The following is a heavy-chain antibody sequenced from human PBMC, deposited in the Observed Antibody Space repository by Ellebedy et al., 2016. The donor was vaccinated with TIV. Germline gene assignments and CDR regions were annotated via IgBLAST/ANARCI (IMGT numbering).Heavy chain of an antibody. CDR3: ARGNSGYDAVYLDY. Sequence: PGGSLRLSCAASGFTFSSYAMHWVRQAPGKGLEWVAVISYDGSNKYYADSVKGRLTISRENSKNTLYLQMNSLRAEDTAVYYCARGNSGYDAVYLDYWGQGTLVTVSS. J-gene: IGHJ4*02. V-gene: IGHV3-30-3*01. CDR1: GFTFSSYA. D-gene: IGHD5-12*01. CDR2: ISYDGSNK.